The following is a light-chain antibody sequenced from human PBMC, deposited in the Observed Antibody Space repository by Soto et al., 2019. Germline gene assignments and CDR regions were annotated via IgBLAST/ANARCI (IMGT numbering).Light chain of an antibody. J-gene: IGKJ2*01. V-gene: IGKV3-15*01. CDR2: GAS. CDR1: QSINSE. Sequence: EIVMTQSPATLSLSPGERAALSCRASQSINSELAWYQQKPGQPPRLLIYGASTRATGVPARFTGSESGSEFTLTISGLQSEDFAVYYCQGGQNGPLTFGQGTRLEI. CDR3: QGGQNGPLT.